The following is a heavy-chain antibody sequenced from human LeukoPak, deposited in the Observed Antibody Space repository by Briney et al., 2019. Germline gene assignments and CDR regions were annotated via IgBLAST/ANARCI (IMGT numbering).Heavy chain of an antibody. D-gene: IGHD3-3*01. V-gene: IGHV6-1*01. CDR1: GDSVSSNSAA. CDR3: ARGPYAFWSAYYGGDYYYYMDV. Sequence: SQTLSLTCAISGDSVSSNSAAWIWIRQSPSRGLEWLGRTYYLSQWYNAYAVSVKSRIIIIPDTSKNQFSLHLSSVTPEDTAVYYCARGPYAFWSAYYGGDYYYYMDVWGKGTTVTVSS. CDR2: TYYLSQWYN. J-gene: IGHJ6*03.